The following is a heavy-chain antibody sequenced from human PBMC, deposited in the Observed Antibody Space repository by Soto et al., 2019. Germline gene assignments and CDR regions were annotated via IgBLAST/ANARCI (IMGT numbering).Heavy chain of an antibody. CDR1: GYTFTSYD. D-gene: IGHD3-22*01. J-gene: IGHJ4*02. CDR2: ISTDNGNT. Sequence: ASVKVSCKASGYTFTSYDINWVRQAPGQGLEWMGWISTDNGNTNYAQHLQGRVSMTTDTSTSTAYMELRSLRSDDTAVYYCARPPWYYYDSSGYYPFDYWGQGTLVTVSS. CDR3: ARPPWYYYDSSGYYPFDY. V-gene: IGHV1-18*01.